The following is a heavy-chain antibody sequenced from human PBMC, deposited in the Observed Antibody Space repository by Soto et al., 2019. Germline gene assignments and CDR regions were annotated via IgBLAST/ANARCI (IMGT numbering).Heavy chain of an antibody. CDR1: GGSISSSSYY. CDR2: IYYSGST. V-gene: IGHV4-39*01. Sequence: QLQLQESGPGLVKPSETLSLTCTVSGGSISSSSYYWGWIRQPPGKGLEWIGSIYYSGSTSYNPSLKSRVTISVDTSKNQFSLKLSSVTAADTAVYYCSYSSSWYRDYWGQGTLVTVSS. D-gene: IGHD6-13*01. J-gene: IGHJ4*02. CDR3: SYSSSWYRDY.